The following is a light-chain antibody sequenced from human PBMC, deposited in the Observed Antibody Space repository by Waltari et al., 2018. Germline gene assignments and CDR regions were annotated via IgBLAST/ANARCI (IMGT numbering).Light chain of an antibody. J-gene: IGKJ2*01. CDR2: ATS. V-gene: IGKV1-33*01. CDR3: QQYDNFPYT. CDR1: QDIRTY. Sequence: DIQMTQSPSSLSASVGDRVTITCQASQDIRTYLNWYQQRPGKAPKLLIYATSNLETGVPSRFSGSGFGTHFTVTISSLQPEDIATYYCQQYDNFPYTFGQGTKLGIK.